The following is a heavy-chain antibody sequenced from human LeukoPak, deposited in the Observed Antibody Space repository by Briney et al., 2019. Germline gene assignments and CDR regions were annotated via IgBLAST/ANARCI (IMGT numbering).Heavy chain of an antibody. V-gene: IGHV3-48*01. Sequence: GGSLRLSCAASGFVFSDYGFNWVRQAQGKGLEWMSYISSGGSDIFYADSVKGRFTISRDNAKSSVFLQMSSLRGEDTAVYYCASGYDFSSGSKRGFDNWGQGALVIVSS. J-gene: IGHJ4*02. CDR1: GFVFSDYG. D-gene: IGHD3-3*01. CDR3: ASGYDFSSGSKRGFDN. CDR2: ISSGGSDI.